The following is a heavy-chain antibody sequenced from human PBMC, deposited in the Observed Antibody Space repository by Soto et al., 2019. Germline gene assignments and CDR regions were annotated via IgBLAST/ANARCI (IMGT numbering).Heavy chain of an antibody. CDR3: AKRSNTPAAMKSPFAY. CDR1: GFTFNNYA. J-gene: IGHJ4*02. V-gene: IGHV3-23*01. CDR2: IRDSGGST. D-gene: IGHD2-2*01. Sequence: EVQLLESGGGLVQPGGGSLRLSCAASGFTFNNYAMSWVRQAPGKGLEWVSTIRDSGGSTYYADSVKGRFTISRDNSKNTLYLQMNSLRAEDTAVYYCAKRSNTPAAMKSPFAYWGQGTLVTVSS.